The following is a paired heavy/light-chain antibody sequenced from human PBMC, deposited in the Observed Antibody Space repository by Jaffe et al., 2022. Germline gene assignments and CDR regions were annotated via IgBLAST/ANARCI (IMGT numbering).Heavy chain of an antibody. CDR3: TRGPRDWLGRSLDY. CDR1: GFTFGDYA. J-gene: IGHJ4*02. D-gene: IGHD6-19*01. CDR2: IRKKPSGGTT. V-gene: IGHV3-49*04. Sequence: EVQLVESGGGLVQPGRSLRLSCTTSGFTFGDYAMSWVRQAPGKGLEWVGFIRKKPSGGTTEYAASVKGRFTISRDDSKSIAYLQMNSLLTEDTAVYFCTRGPRDWLGRSLDYWGQGTLVTVSS.
Light chain of an antibody. CDR3: QQFGSSPQT. CDR2: GAS. V-gene: IGKV3-20*01. J-gene: IGKJ1*01. CDR1: QSVSRSY. Sequence: EIVLTQSPGTLSLSPGERATLSCRASQSVSRSYLAWYQQKPGQAPRLLIYGASSRATGIPDRFSGSGSGTDFTLTISRLEPEDFAVYYCQQFGSSPQTFGQGTKVEIK.